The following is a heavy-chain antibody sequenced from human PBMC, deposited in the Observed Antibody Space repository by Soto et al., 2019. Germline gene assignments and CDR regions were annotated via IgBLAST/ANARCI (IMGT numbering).Heavy chain of an antibody. V-gene: IGHV4-34*01. CDR1: GGSLSGNY. CDR2: THHSGST. J-gene: IGHJ4*02. D-gene: IGHD2-21*02. CDR3: ARTTAAIHLNY. Sequence: PSETLSLTCAVLGGSLSGNYWGWIRQPPGKGLEWIGETHHSGSTAYNPSLKSRVTISVDTSRNQFSLKLNSVTAADTAVYYCARTTAAIHLNYWSQGTLVTVSS.